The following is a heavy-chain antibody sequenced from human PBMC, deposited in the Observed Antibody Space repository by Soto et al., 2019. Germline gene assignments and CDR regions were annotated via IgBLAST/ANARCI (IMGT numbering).Heavy chain of an antibody. CDR2: IHQSGDT. CDR3: ATRTSVFGIVTFY. J-gene: IGHJ4*02. Sequence: QVQLKESGPRLVTPWGTLSLTCAVSGDSVSNGNWWCWVRQPPGRGLEWVGEIHQSGDTNYNPSLKRRVTVSADRSNNQYSLRLNSVTAADKAMYYCATRTSVFGIVTFYWGQGILVNVSS. CDR1: GDSVSNGNW. V-gene: IGHV4-4*02. D-gene: IGHD3-16*01.